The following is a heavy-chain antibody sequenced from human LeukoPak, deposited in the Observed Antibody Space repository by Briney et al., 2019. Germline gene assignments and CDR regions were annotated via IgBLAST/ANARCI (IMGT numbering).Heavy chain of an antibody. D-gene: IGHD5-12*01. CDR3: AKSIVATIFYFDY. Sequence: PGGSLRLSCAASGFTFSSYAMSWVRQAPGKGLEWVSAIRGSGGSTYYADSVKGRFTISRDNSKNTLYLQMNSLRAEDTAVYYCAKSIVATIFYFDYWGQGTLVTVSS. CDR2: IRGSGGST. J-gene: IGHJ4*02. V-gene: IGHV3-23*01. CDR1: GFTFSSYA.